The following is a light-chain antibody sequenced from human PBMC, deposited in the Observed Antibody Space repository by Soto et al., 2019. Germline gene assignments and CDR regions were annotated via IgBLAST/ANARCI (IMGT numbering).Light chain of an antibody. V-gene: IGKV1-39*01. CDR2: AAS. Sequence: DIQMTQFPSTLSASVGDRVTITCRTSQNVNRYLNWYQEQPGKAPKLLIYAASILQSGVPSRFSGSGSGTDFTLAISSLQPEDFTTYYCQQSYGIPQTFGPGTKVDIK. CDR1: QNVNRY. CDR3: QQSYGIPQT. J-gene: IGKJ1*01.